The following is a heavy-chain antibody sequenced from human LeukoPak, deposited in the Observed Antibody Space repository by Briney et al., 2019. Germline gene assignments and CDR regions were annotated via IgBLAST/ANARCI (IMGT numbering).Heavy chain of an antibody. D-gene: IGHD5-18*01. Sequence: PSETLSLTCTVSGVSISSNSYYWGWIRQPPGKGLEWIGNMYDSENTYYNTSLKSRLTISVDTSKNQFSLRLNSVTAADSAVYYCARCIQVWLMSRRHFDYWGQGTLVTVSS. CDR2: MYDSENT. J-gene: IGHJ4*02. CDR3: ARCIQVWLMSRRHFDY. CDR1: GVSISSNSYY. V-gene: IGHV4-39*07.